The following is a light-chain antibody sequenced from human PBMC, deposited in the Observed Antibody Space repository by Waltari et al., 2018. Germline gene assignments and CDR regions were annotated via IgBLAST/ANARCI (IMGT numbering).Light chain of an antibody. CDR2: AAS. CDR3: QQYNSHPFT. CDR1: QTISSY. J-gene: IGKJ3*01. V-gene: IGKV1-17*03. Sequence: DIQMTQSPSSLSASVGDRVTITCRASQTISSYLAWYQQKPGKVPKLLIYAASSLESGVPSRFSGIGSGTDFTLTISSLQPEDFASYYCQQYNSHPFTFGPWTKLDIK.